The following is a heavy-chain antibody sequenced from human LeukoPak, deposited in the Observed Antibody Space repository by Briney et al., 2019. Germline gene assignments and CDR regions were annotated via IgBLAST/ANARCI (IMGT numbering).Heavy chain of an antibody. CDR2: VRSKANSYAT. V-gene: IGHV3-73*01. Sequence: GGSLRLSCAASGFTFSGSAMHWVRQASGKGLEWVGRVRSKANSYATAYAASVQGRFTISRDDSKNTAYLQMNSLETEDTAVYYCSSPYCTDGVCYPGYWGQGTLVTVSS. J-gene: IGHJ4*02. CDR1: GFTFSGSA. CDR3: SSPYCTDGVCYPGY. D-gene: IGHD2-8*01.